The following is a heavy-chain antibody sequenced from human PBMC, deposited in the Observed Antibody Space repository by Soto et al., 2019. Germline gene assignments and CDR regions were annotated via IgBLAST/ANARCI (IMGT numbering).Heavy chain of an antibody. D-gene: IGHD3-3*01. CDR3: ARDIWSGNYKWFDS. Sequence: PGGSLRLSCAASTLTVSLYGIQWVRQAPGKGLDWVAFISNDGGTQYYADSVKGRFSISRDNSMNTVDPHMNSLRAVDTAIYYCARDIWSGNYKWFDSWGQGTLVTVSS. CDR2: ISNDGGTQ. V-gene: IGHV3-30*03. J-gene: IGHJ5*01. CDR1: TLTVSLYG.